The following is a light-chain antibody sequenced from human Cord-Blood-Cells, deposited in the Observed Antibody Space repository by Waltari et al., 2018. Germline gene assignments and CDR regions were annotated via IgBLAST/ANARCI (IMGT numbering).Light chain of an antibody. CDR2: DVS. V-gene: IGLV2-14*03. J-gene: IGLJ1*01. CDR1: SSDVGGYNY. CDR3: SSYTSSSTYV. Sequence: QSALTQPASVSGSPGQSITISCTGTSSDVGGYNYVSWYQQHPGKAPNLMLYDVSNRPSGVSTRFSRSKSGNTASLTISGLQAEDEADYYCSSYTSSSTYVFGTGTKVTVL.